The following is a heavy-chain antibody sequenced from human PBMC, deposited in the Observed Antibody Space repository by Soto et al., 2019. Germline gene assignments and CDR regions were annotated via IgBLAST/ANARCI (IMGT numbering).Heavy chain of an antibody. Sequence: PGESLKIFCKGSGYSFTSYWIGWVRQMPGKGLEWMGIIYPGDSDTRYSPSFQGQVTISADKSISTAYLQWSSLKASDTAMYYCAITYYYDSSGYPSYYYGMDVWGQGTTVTVSS. CDR3: AITYYYDSSGYPSYYYGMDV. V-gene: IGHV5-51*01. D-gene: IGHD3-22*01. CDR2: IYPGDSDT. J-gene: IGHJ6*02. CDR1: GYSFTSYW.